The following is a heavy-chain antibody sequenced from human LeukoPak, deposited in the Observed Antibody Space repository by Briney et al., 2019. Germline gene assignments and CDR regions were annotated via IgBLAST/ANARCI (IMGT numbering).Heavy chain of an antibody. J-gene: IGHJ4*02. Sequence: GRSLRLSCAASGFTFSSYAMSWVRQAPGKGLEWVSAISGSGGSTFYADSVKGRFTISRDNSKNTLYLQMNSLRAEDTALYYCAKGAEYSHGLKDYWGQGTLVTVSA. D-gene: IGHD5-18*01. CDR1: GFTFSSYA. V-gene: IGHV3-23*01. CDR3: AKGAEYSHGLKDY. CDR2: ISGSGGST.